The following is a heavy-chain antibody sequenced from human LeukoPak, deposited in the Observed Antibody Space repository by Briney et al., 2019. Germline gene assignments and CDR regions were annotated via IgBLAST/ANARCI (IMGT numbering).Heavy chain of an antibody. D-gene: IGHD3-22*01. CDR1: GASISSYY. J-gene: IGHJ5*02. CDR3: ARHRYYYDSSGYYYQP. CDR2: IYYSGST. Sequence: SATLSLTCTASGASISSYYWSWIRQPPGKGLEWVGYIYYSGSTNYNPSFKSRVTTSVDTSKNQFSLRLSSVNAADPAVYYCARHRYYYDSSGYYYQPWGQGTLVTVSS. V-gene: IGHV4-59*01.